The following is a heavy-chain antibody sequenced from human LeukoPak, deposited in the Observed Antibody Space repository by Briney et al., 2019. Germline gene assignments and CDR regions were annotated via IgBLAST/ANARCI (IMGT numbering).Heavy chain of an antibody. V-gene: IGHV5-10-1*01. CDR1: GYSFTSYW. CDR2: IDPSDSYT. J-gene: IGHJ5*02. Sequence: GESLKISCQGSGYSFTSYWISWVRQMPGKGLEWMGRIDPSDSYTNYSPSFQGHVTISADKSISTAYLQWSSLKASDTAMYYCARLSQDCSSTSCYAGGWFDPWGQGTLVTVSS. D-gene: IGHD2-2*01. CDR3: ARLSQDCSSTSCYAGGWFDP.